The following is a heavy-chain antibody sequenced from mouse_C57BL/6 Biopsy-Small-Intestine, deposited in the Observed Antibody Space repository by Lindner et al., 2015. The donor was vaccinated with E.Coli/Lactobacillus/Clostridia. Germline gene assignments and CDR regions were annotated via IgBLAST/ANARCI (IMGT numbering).Heavy chain of an antibody. D-gene: IGHD2-1*01. CDR3: ARHGNYFDY. CDR2: ITPNYGTT. V-gene: IGHV1-39*01. CDR1: GYSFTDYS. J-gene: IGHJ2*01. Sequence: QLQESGPELVKPGASVKISCKASGYSFTDYSMSWVKQSNGKSLEWIGVITPNYGTTSYNQKFKGRATLTVDQSSSTAYMQLNSLTSEDSAVYYCARHGNYFDYWGQGTTLTVSS.